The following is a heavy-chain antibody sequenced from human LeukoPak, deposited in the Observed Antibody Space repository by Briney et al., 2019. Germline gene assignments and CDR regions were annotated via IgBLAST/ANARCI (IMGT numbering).Heavy chain of an antibody. V-gene: IGHV4-4*07. D-gene: IGHD1-26*01. Sequence: PSETMSPTCAVSGGSLSGYHWSWIRQAARKGLEWIGRIYTNETVNYNPSLTSRVTMSIATSKNQFSLRLRSVPAAGRAVYFSAGNRGSHRYYYGLDVCGQGTTVTVSS. CDR2: IYTNETV. J-gene: IGHJ6*02. CDR1: GGSLSGYH. CDR3: AGNRGSHRYYYGLDV.